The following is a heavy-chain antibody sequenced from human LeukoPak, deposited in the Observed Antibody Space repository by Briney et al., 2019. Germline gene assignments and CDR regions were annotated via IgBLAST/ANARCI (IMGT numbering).Heavy chain of an antibody. J-gene: IGHJ3*02. CDR2: IRYDGSNK. Sequence: GALRLSCTGSGFTFSSYSMHWVRQAPGKGLEWVAFIRYDGSNKYYADSVKGRFTISRDNSKNTLYLQMNSLRAEDTAVYYCAVDTAMVGAFDIWGQGTMVTVSS. D-gene: IGHD5-18*01. CDR1: GFTFSSYS. V-gene: IGHV3-30*02. CDR3: AVDTAMVGAFDI.